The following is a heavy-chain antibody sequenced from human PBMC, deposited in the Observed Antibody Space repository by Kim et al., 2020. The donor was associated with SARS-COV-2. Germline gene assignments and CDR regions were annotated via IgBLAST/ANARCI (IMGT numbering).Heavy chain of an antibody. J-gene: IGHJ4*02. CDR3: ARMGAP. CDR1: GFSFSDYY. Sequence: GGSLRLSCAASGFSFSDYYMSWMRQAPGKGLEWVSYITRGSTYRDYAVSGKGRFTISRDDAQNSLYLQMNSLRADDTAVYYCARMGAPWGQGTLVTVSS. CDR2: ITRGSTYR. V-gene: IGHV3-11*06.